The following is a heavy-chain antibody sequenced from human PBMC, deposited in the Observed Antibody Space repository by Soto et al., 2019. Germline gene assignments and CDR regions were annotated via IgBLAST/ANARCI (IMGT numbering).Heavy chain of an antibody. CDR3: ARDAGFWSGYSDY. CDR1: GFTFSSYW. V-gene: IGHV3-7*01. CDR2: IKQDGSEK. Sequence: WSLRLSCAASGFTFSSYWMSWVRQAPGKGLEWVANIKQDGSEKYYVDSVKGRFTISRDNAKNSLYLQMNSLRAEDTAVYYCARDAGFWSGYSDYWGQGTMVTVYS. J-gene: IGHJ4*02. D-gene: IGHD3-3*01.